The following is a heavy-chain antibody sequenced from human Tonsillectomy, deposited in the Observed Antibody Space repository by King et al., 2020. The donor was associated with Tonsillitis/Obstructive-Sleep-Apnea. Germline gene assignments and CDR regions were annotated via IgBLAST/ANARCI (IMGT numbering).Heavy chain of an antibody. V-gene: IGHV3-30*18. CDR3: AKEEAYYDFWSRYNWFDP. J-gene: IGHJ5*02. CDR2: ISYDGSNK. Sequence: VQLVESGGGVVQPGRSLRLSCAASGFTFSNYGMHWVRQAPGKGLEWVAVISYDGSNKYYADSVKGRFTISRDNSKNTLYLQMNSLRAEDTAVYYCAKEEAYYDFWSRYNWFDPWGQGTLVTVSS. CDR1: GFTFSNYG. D-gene: IGHD3-3*01.